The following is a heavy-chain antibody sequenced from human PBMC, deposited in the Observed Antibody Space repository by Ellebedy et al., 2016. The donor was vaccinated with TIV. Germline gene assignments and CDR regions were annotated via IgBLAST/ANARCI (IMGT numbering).Heavy chain of an antibody. CDR3: ASPDPYDSSGFSYLYFHH. D-gene: IGHD3-22*01. J-gene: IGHJ1*01. CDR2: IYRRGGT. Sequence: GGSLRLSXAVSGLNVNDKYLGWVRQAPGKGLEWVSVIYRRGGTNYADSVKGRFTISRDYSKNTLYLQMDNLGAEDTAVYYCASPDPYDSSGFSYLYFHHWGQGTLVTVSA. V-gene: IGHV3-66*01. CDR1: GLNVNDKY.